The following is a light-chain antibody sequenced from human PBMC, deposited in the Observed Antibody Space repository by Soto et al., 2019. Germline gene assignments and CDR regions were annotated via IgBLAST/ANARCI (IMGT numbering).Light chain of an antibody. CDR3: QSYDSSLSGSYV. J-gene: IGLJ1*01. CDR2: NNN. V-gene: IGLV1-40*01. Sequence: QSALTQPPSVSGAPGQRVTISCTGSSSNIGAGYDVHWYQRLPGTAPKVLIYNNNNRPSGVPDRFSGSKSGTSASLAITGLQAEDEADCYCQSYDSSLSGSYVFGTGTKLTVL. CDR1: SSNIGAGYD.